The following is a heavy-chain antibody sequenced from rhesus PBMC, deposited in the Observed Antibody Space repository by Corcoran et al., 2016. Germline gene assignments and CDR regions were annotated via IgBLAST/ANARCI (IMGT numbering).Heavy chain of an antibody. V-gene: IGHV4-122*02. CDR1: GGSISSGYYY. CDR3: ARALHAGQIHL. D-gene: IGHD2-15*01. Sequence: QVQRQEAGPGLVKPSETLSLTCAVCGGSISSGYYYWSWGRQPPGKGLEWIGYSTYSGTTSYTPSLTRRVTISRDTSRNQFSLKLSSVTAADTAVYYCARALHAGQIHLWGPGPPSTLSS. CDR2: STYSGTT. J-gene: IGHJ2*01.